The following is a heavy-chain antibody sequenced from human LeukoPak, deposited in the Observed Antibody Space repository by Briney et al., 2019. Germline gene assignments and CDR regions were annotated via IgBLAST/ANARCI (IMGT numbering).Heavy chain of an antibody. D-gene: IGHD6-13*01. V-gene: IGHV4-59*01. CDR1: GGSISSYY. CDR2: IYYSGST. Sequence: SETLSLTCTVSGGSISSYYWSWIRQPPGKGLEWIGYIYYSGSTDYNPSLKSRVTISVDTPKNQFSLKLSSVTAADTAVYYCARDRPGGSSLDYWGQGTLVTVSS. J-gene: IGHJ4*02. CDR3: ARDRPGGSSLDY.